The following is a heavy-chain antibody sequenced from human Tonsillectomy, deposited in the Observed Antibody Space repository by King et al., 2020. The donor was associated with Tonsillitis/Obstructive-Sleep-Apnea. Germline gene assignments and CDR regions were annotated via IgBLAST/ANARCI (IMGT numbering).Heavy chain of an antibody. CDR1: GSPFPRSG. Sequence: APLVQSGPEAKPPGASLPVSCQASGSPFPRSGIRWVRPAPGHGLAWMGWISPSTGQTNYAQKFQGRVTMPPATSTSTVYLELRSLSSDDTAVYYCASDDWNRFDPWGQGTLVIVS. V-gene: IGHV1-18*01. D-gene: IGHD2-21*01. CDR3: ASDDWNRFDP. J-gene: IGHJ5*02. CDR2: ISPSTGQT.